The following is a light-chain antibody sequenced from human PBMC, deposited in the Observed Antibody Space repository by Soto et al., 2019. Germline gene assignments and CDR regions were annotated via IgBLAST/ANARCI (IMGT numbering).Light chain of an antibody. CDR1: QSISYW. Sequence: DIQMTQSPSTLSASVGDRVTITCRASQSISYWLAWYQQKPGKAPKLLIYGASSLESGVSSRFSGSGYVTEFTLTIDSLQLDDFASYYCHQYSSSSPTFGQGTNLEMK. CDR3: HQYSSSSPT. V-gene: IGKV1-5*01. CDR2: GAS. J-gene: IGKJ2*01.